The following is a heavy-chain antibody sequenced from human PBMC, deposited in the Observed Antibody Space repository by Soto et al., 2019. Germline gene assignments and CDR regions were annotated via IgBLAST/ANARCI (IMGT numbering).Heavy chain of an antibody. Sequence: SETLSLTCTVSGGSISSYYWSWIRQPPGKGLEWIGYIYSSGSTNYNPSLKSRVTISVDTSKNQFSLKLSSLSAADTAVYYCARHSPPFFYGSGPWDVWGQGTTVTVSS. CDR3: ARHSPPFFYGSGPWDV. V-gene: IGHV4-59*08. J-gene: IGHJ6*02. CDR2: IYSSGST. CDR1: GGSISSYY. D-gene: IGHD3-10*01.